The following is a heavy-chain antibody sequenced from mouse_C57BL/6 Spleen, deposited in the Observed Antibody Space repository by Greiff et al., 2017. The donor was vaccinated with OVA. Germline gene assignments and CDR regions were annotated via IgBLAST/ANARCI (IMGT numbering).Heavy chain of an antibody. CDR3: ARRTTYYSNYVFAY. V-gene: IGHV1-26*01. CDR1: GYTFTDYY. J-gene: IGHJ3*01. D-gene: IGHD2-5*01. Sequence: VQLQQSGPELVKPGASVKISCKASGYTFTDYYMNWVKQSHGKSLEWIGDINPNNGGTSYNQKFKGKATLTVDKSSSTAYMELRSLTSEDSAVYYCARRTTYYSNYVFAYWGQGTLVTVSA. CDR2: INPNNGGT.